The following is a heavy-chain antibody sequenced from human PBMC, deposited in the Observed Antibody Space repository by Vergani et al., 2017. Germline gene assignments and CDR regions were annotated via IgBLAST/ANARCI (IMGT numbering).Heavy chain of an antibody. CDR2: ISVYNGET. J-gene: IGHJ4*02. D-gene: IGHD1-26*01. Sequence: QVQLVQSGAEVKKPGASVKVSCEGSGYTFRNYGISWVRQAPGEGLEWLGWISVYNGETKFAQKFQGSVTLTRDTSTDTAYMEMGSLRSDDTAVYYCARDRGNSGDYNFDYWGQGTLVTVSS. CDR1: GYTFRNYG. CDR3: ARDRGNSGDYNFDY. V-gene: IGHV1-18*04.